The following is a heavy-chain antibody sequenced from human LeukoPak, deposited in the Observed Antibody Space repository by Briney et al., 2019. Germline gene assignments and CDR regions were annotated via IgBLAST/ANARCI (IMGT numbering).Heavy chain of an antibody. Sequence: PGGSLRLSCAASGFTFSSYSMNWVRQAPGKGLEWVSSISSSSSYIYYADSVKGRFTISRDNAKNSLYLQMNSLRAEDTAVYYCAREYVPLDAFDIWGQGTMVTVSS. J-gene: IGHJ3*02. CDR2: ISSSSSYI. CDR3: AREYVPLDAFDI. D-gene: IGHD2-2*01. V-gene: IGHV3-21*01. CDR1: GFTFSSYS.